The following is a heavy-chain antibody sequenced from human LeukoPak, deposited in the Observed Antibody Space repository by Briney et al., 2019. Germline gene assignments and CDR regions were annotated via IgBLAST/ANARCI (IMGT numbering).Heavy chain of an antibody. J-gene: IGHJ4*02. V-gene: IGHV3-20*04. D-gene: IGHD6-19*01. CDR1: GFTFDDYG. CDR3: ARGGPRLDSGWLKDY. Sequence: TGGSLRLSCAASGFTFDDYGMSWVRQAPGKGLEWVSGINWNGGSTGYADSVKGRFTISRDNAKNSLYLQMNSLRAEDTALYYCARGGPRLDSGWLKDYWGQGTLVTVSS. CDR2: INWNGGST.